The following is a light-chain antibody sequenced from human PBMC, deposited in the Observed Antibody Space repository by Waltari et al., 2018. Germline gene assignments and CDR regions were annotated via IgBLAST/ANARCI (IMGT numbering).Light chain of an antibody. CDR1: SGHSSNI. V-gene: IGLV4-69*01. CDR3: QTGGHGTWV. CDR2: VNSDGSH. J-gene: IGLJ3*02. Sequence: QLVLTQSPSASASLRASVKLTCTLSSGHSSNIIAWLQQQPEKGPRYLTKVNSDGSHSKGDEIPDRFSGSSSGAERYLTISSVQSEDEADYYCQTGGHGTWVFGGGTTLTVL.